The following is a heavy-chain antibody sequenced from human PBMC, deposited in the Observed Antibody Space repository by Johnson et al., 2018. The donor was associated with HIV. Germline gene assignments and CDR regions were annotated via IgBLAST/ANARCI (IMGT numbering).Heavy chain of an antibody. CDR3: ARGVVEQGRGSGWTSRAFDI. Sequence: VQLVESGGGLVQPGGSLRLSCTASGFTFSVYDMHWVRQATGKGLEWVSAVGNDGDTYYSGSVKGRFAVSRENAKNSFYLQMNSLRAGDTAVYYCARGVVEQGRGSGWTSRAFDIWGQGTMVTVSS. CDR1: GFTFSVYD. D-gene: IGHD6-19*01. CDR2: VGNDGDT. J-gene: IGHJ3*02. V-gene: IGHV3-13*01.